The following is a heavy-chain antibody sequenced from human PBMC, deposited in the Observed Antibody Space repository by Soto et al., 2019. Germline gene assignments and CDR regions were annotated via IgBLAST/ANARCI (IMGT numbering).Heavy chain of an antibody. J-gene: IGHJ3*02. V-gene: IGHV4-39*01. CDR3: ARRTGYSSSSFDI. CDR1: VGSISSSSYY. CDR2: IYYSGST. D-gene: IGHD6-13*01. Sequence: PSETLSLTCTVSVGSISSSSYYWGWIRQPPGKGLEWIGSIYYSGSTYYNPSLKSRVTISVDTSKNQFSLELSSVTAADTAVYCCARRTGYSSSSFDIWGQGTMVTVSS.